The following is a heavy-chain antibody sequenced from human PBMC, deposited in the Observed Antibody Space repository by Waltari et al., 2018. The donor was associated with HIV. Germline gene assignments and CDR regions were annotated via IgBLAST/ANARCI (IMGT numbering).Heavy chain of an antibody. CDR1: GFSLTARPVG. V-gene: IGHV2-5*02. CDR2: IYWDDDK. D-gene: IGHD1-1*01. Sequence: QITLKESGPTRVKPTQTLALTCTFSGFSLTARPVGVGWIRQPPGKALEWLALIYWDDDKRYNPSLMSRLTITKDTSKNQVVLIMTNMDPVDTGTYYCAHRFLGNGWNEATFDYWGQGTLVTVSS. J-gene: IGHJ4*02. CDR3: AHRFLGNGWNEATFDY.